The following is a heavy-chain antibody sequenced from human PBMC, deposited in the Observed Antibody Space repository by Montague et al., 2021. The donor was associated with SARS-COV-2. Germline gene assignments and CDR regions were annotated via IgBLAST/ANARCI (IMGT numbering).Heavy chain of an antibody. J-gene: IGHJ4*02. Sequence: SLRLSCAASGFTFSDYWMHWFRQAPGKGLVWVSRIKGDGTNPIYADSVKGRFAISRDNAQNTVYLQMSSLRAEDAAVYYCVRDGDHWDFDYWGQGALVTVSS. CDR1: GFTFSDYW. D-gene: IGHD2-21*01. CDR3: VRDGDHWDFDY. V-gene: IGHV3-74*01. CDR2: IKGDGTNP.